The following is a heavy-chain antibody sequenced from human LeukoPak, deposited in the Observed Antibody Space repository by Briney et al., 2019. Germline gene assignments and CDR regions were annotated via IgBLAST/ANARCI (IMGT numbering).Heavy chain of an antibody. Sequence: GGSLRLSCTASGFTFGDHAMSWVRQAPGKGLEWVGFIRSKAYGGTTEYAASVKGRFIISRDDSKSIVYLQMNSLKAEDTDVYYCTRGPIQVWLYYGMDVWGQGTTVIVSS. CDR1: GFTFGDHA. V-gene: IGHV3-49*04. D-gene: IGHD5-18*01. CDR2: IRSKAYGGTT. J-gene: IGHJ6*02. CDR3: TRGPIQVWLYYGMDV.